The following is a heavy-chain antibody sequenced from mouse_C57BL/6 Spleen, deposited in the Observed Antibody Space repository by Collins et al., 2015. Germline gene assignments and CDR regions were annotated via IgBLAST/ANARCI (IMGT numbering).Heavy chain of an antibody. Sequence: EVQLQQSGTVLARPGASVKMSCKTSGYTFTSYWMHWVKQRPGQGLEWIGAIYPGNSDTSYNQKFKGKAKLTAVTSASTAYMELSSLTNEDSAVYYCTRSLYYYGSREGYFDVWGTGTTVTVSS. J-gene: IGHJ1*03. CDR2: IYPGNSDT. CDR3: TRSLYYYGSREGYFDV. CDR1: GYTFTSYW. V-gene: IGHV1-5*01. D-gene: IGHD1-1*01.